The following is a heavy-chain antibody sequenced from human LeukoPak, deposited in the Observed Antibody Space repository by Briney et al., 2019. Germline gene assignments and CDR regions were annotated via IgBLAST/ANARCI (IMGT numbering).Heavy chain of an antibody. D-gene: IGHD6-19*01. J-gene: IGHJ6*02. CDR3: ARGTPSSSGWLYYGMDV. Sequence: PGGSLRLSCAASGFTFSSYWMHWVRQAPGKGLVWVSRINSDGSSTSYADSVKGRFTISRDNAKNTVYLQMNSLRAEDTAVYYCARGTPSSSGWLYYGMDVWGQGTTVTVSS. V-gene: IGHV3-74*01. CDR1: GFTFSSYW. CDR2: INSDGSST.